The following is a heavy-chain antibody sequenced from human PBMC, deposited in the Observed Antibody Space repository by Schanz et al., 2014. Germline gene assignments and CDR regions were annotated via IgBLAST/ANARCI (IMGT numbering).Heavy chain of an antibody. CDR3: ARRCSSTRCSNYYGMDV. Sequence: VQLVESGGGLVQPGRSLRLSCAASGFTFDDYAMHWVRQAPGKGLEWVSGINWNSGRIGYADSVKGRFSVSRDNAKSSLYLQMNSLRPEDTALYYCARRCSSTRCSNYYGMDVWGQGTTVTVSS. V-gene: IGHV3-9*01. D-gene: IGHD2-2*01. CDR2: INWNSGRI. CDR1: GFTFDDYA. J-gene: IGHJ6*02.